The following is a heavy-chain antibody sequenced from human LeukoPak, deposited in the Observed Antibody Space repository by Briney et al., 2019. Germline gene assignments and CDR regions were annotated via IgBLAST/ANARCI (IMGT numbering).Heavy chain of an antibody. Sequence: SQTLSLTCAVSGGSISSGGYSWSWIRQPPGKGLEWIGYIYHSGSTYYNPSLQSRVTISVDRSKNQFSLKLSSVTAADTAVYYCARGRFNGDYDYWGQGTLVTVSS. J-gene: IGHJ4*02. CDR3: ARGRFNGDYDY. V-gene: IGHV4-30-2*01. CDR1: GGSISSGGYS. CDR2: IYHSGST. D-gene: IGHD4-17*01.